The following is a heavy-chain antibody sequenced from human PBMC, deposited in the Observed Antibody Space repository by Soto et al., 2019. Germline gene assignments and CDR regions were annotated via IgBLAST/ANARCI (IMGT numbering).Heavy chain of an antibody. V-gene: IGHV3-21*01. Sequence: EVQLVESGGGLVKPGGSLRLSCAASGFTFSSYSMNWVRQAPGKGLEWVSSISSSSSYIYYADSVKGRFTISRDNAKNSLYLQMNSLRAEDTAVYYCARDKLGIAALHDAFDIWGQGTMVTVSS. CDR2: ISSSSSYI. CDR1: GFTFSSYS. D-gene: IGHD6-13*01. CDR3: ARDKLGIAALHDAFDI. J-gene: IGHJ3*02.